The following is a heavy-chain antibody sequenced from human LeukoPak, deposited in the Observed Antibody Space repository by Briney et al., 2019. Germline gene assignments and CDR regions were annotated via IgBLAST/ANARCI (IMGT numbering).Heavy chain of an antibody. CDR2: IYSSGST. Sequence: SETLSLTCTVSGGSMSSYYWSWIRQPAGKGLEWIGRIYSSGSTNYNPSLKSRVTMSVDTSKNQFSLKLSSATAADTAMYYCATYYCSSVCRFDNWGQGTLVTVSS. V-gene: IGHV4-4*07. CDR3: ATYYCSSVCRFDN. J-gene: IGHJ4*02. D-gene: IGHD2-2*01. CDR1: GGSMSSYY.